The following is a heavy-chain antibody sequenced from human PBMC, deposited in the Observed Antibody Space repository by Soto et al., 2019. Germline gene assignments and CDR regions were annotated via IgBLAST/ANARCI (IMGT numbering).Heavy chain of an antibody. V-gene: IGHV4-34*01. D-gene: IGHD4-17*01. Sequence: QVHLQQWGAGLLKPSETLSLACAVYGGSLSGYYWSWIRQPPGKWLEWIGEINPSGSTNYTPSLKSRVTMSGDTPKNQFSLKLISVTAADTAVYSCARGRDGGAANWGQGTLVTVSS. J-gene: IGHJ4*02. CDR1: GGSLSGYY. CDR3: ARGRDGGAAN. CDR2: INPSGST.